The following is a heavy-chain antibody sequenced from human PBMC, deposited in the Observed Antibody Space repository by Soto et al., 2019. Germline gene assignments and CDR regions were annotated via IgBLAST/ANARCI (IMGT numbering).Heavy chain of an antibody. D-gene: IGHD3-9*01. CDR1: GGSISSGGYY. Sequence: SETLSLTCTVSGGSISSGGYYWSWIRQHPGKGLEWIGYIYYSGSTYYNPSLKSRVTISVDTSKNQFSLKLSSVTAADTAVYYCARHPSLRYFDWLVAYGMDVWGQGTTVTVSS. J-gene: IGHJ6*02. CDR2: IYYSGST. V-gene: IGHV4-39*01. CDR3: ARHPSLRYFDWLVAYGMDV.